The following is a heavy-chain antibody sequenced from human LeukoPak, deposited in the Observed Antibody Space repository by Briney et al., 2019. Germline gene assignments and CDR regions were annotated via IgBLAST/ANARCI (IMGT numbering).Heavy chain of an antibody. D-gene: IGHD3-9*01. V-gene: IGHV1-69*01. CDR3: ARVFYDILTGYYSWFDP. J-gene: IGHJ5*02. CDR2: IIPIFGTA. CDR1: GGTFSSYA. Sequence: SVKVSCKASGGTFSSYAISWVRQAPGQGLEWMGGIIPIFGTANYAQKFQGRVTITADESTSTAYMELSSLRSEDTAVYYCARVFYDILTGYYSWFDPWGQGTLVTVSS.